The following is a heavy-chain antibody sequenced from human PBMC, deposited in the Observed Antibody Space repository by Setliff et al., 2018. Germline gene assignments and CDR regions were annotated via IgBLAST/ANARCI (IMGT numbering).Heavy chain of an antibody. CDR2: IYSSGST. Sequence: PSETLSLTCTVSGDSIINYYWSWIRQPPGKGLEWIGNIYSSGSTNYNPSLKSRVTISVDTSKNQFSLNLTSVTAADTAVYYCARLGTTIPTSGTWTYYYYYYMDVWGKGTTVTVSS. J-gene: IGHJ6*03. D-gene: IGHD2-21*01. V-gene: IGHV4-4*08. CDR3: ARLGTTIPTSGTWTYYYYYYMDV. CDR1: GDSIINYY.